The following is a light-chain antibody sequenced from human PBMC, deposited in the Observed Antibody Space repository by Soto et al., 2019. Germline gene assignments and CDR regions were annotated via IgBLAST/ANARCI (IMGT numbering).Light chain of an antibody. CDR2: DAS. CDR3: QQYDILPIT. Sequence: PSSLSAYVGDLVNITSQASQDINTNLIWYQQKPGTAPNLLIYDASNLEIGVPSRFSGSGSGTHFTFTISSLQTEDIGTYYCQQYDILPITFGRGTKV. J-gene: IGKJ4*01. CDR1: QDINTN. V-gene: IGKV1-33*01.